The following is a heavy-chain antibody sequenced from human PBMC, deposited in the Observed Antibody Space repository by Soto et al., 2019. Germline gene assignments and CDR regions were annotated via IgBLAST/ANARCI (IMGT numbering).Heavy chain of an antibody. CDR3: ARGCSSTSCHQYYYYYYGMDV. CDR1: GGSFSSYA. J-gene: IGHJ6*02. D-gene: IGHD2-2*01. Sequence: AASVKVSSKASGGSFSSYAISWVRQAPGQGLEWMGGIIPIFGTANYAQKFQGGVTITADESTSTAYMELSSLRSEDTAVYYCARGCSSTSCHQYYYYYYGMDVWGQGTTVTVSS. CDR2: IIPIFGTA. V-gene: IGHV1-69*13.